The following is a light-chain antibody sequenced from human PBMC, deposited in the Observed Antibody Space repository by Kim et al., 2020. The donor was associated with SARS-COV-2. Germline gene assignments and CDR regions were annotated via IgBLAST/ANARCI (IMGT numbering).Light chain of an antibody. V-gene: IGKV1-39*01. CDR2: GAS. Sequence: ASVGDRVTITFRASQKISTYLNWYQQKPGKAPNLLIYGASNLQSGVPSRFSGGGSGTEFALTINNLQPEDFATYYCQQSYISPRTFGQGTKVDIK. CDR3: QQSYISPRT. J-gene: IGKJ1*01. CDR1: QKISTY.